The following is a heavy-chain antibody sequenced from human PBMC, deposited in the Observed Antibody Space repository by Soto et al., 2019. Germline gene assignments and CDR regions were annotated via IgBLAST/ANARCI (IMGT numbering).Heavy chain of an antibody. CDR1: GGSISSYY. J-gene: IGHJ4*02. CDR3: GEHKSGYNYNYLDY. Sequence: SETLSLTCTVSGGSISSYYWSWIRQPPGKGLEWIGYIYYSGSTNYNPSLKSRVTISVDTSKNQFSLKLSSVTAADTAVYYCGEHKSGYNYNYLDYWGKETLSPSPQ. V-gene: IGHV4-59*08. D-gene: IGHD5-12*01. CDR2: IYYSGST.